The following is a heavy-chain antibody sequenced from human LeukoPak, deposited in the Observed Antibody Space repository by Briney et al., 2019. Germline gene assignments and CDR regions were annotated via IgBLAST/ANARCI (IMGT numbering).Heavy chain of an antibody. CDR3: ARDREVGATGYYFDY. J-gene: IGHJ4*02. Sequence: SETLSLTCTVSGGPISSSSYYWGWIRQPPGKGLEWIGSIYHSGSTYYNSSLKSRVTISLDTSKNHFSLRLSSVTAADTAVYYCARDREVGATGYYFDYWGQGTLVTVSS. D-gene: IGHD1-26*01. CDR2: IYHSGST. V-gene: IGHV4-39*02. CDR1: GGPISSSSYY.